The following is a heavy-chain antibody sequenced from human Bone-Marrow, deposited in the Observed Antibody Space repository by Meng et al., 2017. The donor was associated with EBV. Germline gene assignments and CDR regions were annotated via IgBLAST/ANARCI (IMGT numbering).Heavy chain of an antibody. V-gene: IGHV3-21*01. CDR2: ISSDSSNI. CDR1: GFTFSTYS. CDR3: ARDRSYYDSSGYYYISRFDY. Sequence: EVLLVESGVGLVKPGGSLSLSCSAYGFTFSTYSMNWVRQAPGKGLEWVSSISSDSSNIHYADSVKGRFTISRDNAKNSLYLQTNSLRDEDTAVYYCARDRSYYDSSGYYYISRFDYSGQGALGTVGS. D-gene: IGHD3-22*01. J-gene: IGHJ4*02.